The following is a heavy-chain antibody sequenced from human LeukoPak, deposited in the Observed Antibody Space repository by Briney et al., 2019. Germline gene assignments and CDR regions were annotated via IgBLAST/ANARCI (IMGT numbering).Heavy chain of an antibody. CDR1: GFTFSNYA. J-gene: IGHJ4*02. D-gene: IGHD4-17*01. V-gene: IGHV3-23*01. Sequence: PGGSLRLSCAASGFTFSNYAMSWVRQAPGKGLEWVSAISGSGGSTYYADSVKGRFTISRDNSKNTLHLQMNSLRVEDTATYYCARAFPHDNGDYAGGFDFWGQGTLVTVSS. CDR2: ISGSGGST. CDR3: ARAFPHDNGDYAGGFDF.